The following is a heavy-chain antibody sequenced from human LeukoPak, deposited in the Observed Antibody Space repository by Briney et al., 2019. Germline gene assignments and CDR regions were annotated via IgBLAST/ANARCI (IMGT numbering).Heavy chain of an antibody. Sequence: GGSLRLSCEAYGFAFSSSAMHWVRQAPGKGLEWVSLIPYDGITEDYSDSVKGRFTISRDNFKNTLFLQMHSLRAEDTAVYYCARGSVVPAAISWFDPWGQGTLVTVSS. CDR1: GFAFSSSA. V-gene: IGHV3-30*04. J-gene: IGHJ5*02. CDR2: IPYDGITE. CDR3: ARGSVVPAAISWFDP. D-gene: IGHD2-2*01.